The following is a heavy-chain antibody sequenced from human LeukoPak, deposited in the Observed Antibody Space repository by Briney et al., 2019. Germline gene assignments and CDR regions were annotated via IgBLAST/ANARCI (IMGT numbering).Heavy chain of an antibody. CDR3: AREGAYSSTDDAFDI. V-gene: IGHV3-21*01. D-gene: IGHD6-13*01. CDR2: ITSSGSYT. Sequence: GGSLRLSCAASGFTFSSYSMNWVRQAPGKGLEWVSSITSSGSYTYYADSVKGRFTISRDNAENSLYLQMNSPRAEDTALYYCAREGAYSSTDDAFDIWGQGTMVTVSS. CDR1: GFTFSSYS. J-gene: IGHJ3*02.